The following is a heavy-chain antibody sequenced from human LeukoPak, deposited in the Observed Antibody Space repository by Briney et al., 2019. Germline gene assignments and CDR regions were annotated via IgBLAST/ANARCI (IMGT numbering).Heavy chain of an antibody. J-gene: IGHJ4*02. CDR3: GKTDIYFNPIDY. CDR1: GGSISSGGYY. D-gene: IGHD3-9*01. Sequence: PSETLTLTCTVSGGSISSGGYYWSWLRQHPGQGLEWIGGIHRAGRTRYNSSLKSRVTISMDYSKNQFSLKLTSVTAADTAIYYCGKTDIYFNPIDYWGPGSLVTVSS. V-gene: IGHV4-39*07. CDR2: IHRAGRT.